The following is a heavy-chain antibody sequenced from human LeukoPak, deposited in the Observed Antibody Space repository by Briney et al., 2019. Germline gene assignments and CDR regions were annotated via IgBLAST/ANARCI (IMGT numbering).Heavy chain of an antibody. CDR3: ARDWIAVAGANWFDP. CDR1: GFTFGSNY. CDR2: IYSGGKT. V-gene: IGHV3-53*01. Sequence: GGSLRLSCAASGFTFGSNYMSWVRQAPGKGLEWVSVIYSGGKTYYADSVRGRFTISRDNSKNTLYLQMNSLRTEDTAVYYCARDWIAVAGANWFDPWGQGTLVTVSS. J-gene: IGHJ5*02. D-gene: IGHD6-19*01.